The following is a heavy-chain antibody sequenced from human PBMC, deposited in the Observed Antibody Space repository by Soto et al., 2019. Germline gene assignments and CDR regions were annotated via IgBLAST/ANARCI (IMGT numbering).Heavy chain of an antibody. V-gene: IGHV1-18*01. Sequence: GPSVKVSCKASGYTFTSYGISWVRQAPGQGLEWMGWISAYNGNTNYAQKLQGRVTMTIDTSTSTAYMELRSLRSDDTAVYYCARASKWLLPTTPWDGMDVWGQGTTVTASS. D-gene: IGHD3-22*01. J-gene: IGHJ6*02. CDR1: GYTFTSYG. CDR2: ISAYNGNT. CDR3: ARASKWLLPTTPWDGMDV.